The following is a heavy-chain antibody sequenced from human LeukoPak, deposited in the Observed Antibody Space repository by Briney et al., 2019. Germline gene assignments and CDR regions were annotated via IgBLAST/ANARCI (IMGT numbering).Heavy chain of an antibody. CDR2: IYSPDSDT. Sequence: GESLKISCKGSGYSFTNYWIGWVRQMPGKGLEWVGIIYSPDSDTRYSPSFQGQVTISADKSTSTAYLQWSSLKASDTAMYYCATHGRIGPTTDAFDIWGQGTMITVSS. V-gene: IGHV5-51*01. CDR1: GYSFTNYW. J-gene: IGHJ3*02. CDR3: ATHGRIGPTTDAFDI. D-gene: IGHD3/OR15-3a*01.